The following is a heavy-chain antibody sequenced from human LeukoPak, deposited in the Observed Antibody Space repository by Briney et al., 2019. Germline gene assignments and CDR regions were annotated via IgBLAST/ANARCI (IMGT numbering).Heavy chain of an antibody. CDR2: IHHSGAS. CDR3: ARRLGSSSTGFDY. V-gene: IGHV4-59*01. D-gene: IGHD2-2*01. Sequence: SETLSLTCSVPNGSISNYYWHWIRQPPGKGLEWIGYIHHSGASSYSPSLRSRVTISVDTSKNQFSLELNAVAAADTAVYYCARRLGSSSTGFDYWGQGTLVTVSS. CDR1: NGSISNYY. J-gene: IGHJ4*02.